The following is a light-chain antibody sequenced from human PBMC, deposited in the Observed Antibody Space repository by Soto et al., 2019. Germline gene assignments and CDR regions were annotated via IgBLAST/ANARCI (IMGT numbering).Light chain of an antibody. J-gene: IGLJ1*01. V-gene: IGLV4-69*01. CDR3: QTWGTDVVV. CDR1: SGHSNYA. CDR2: LKSDGTH. Sequence: QAVVTQSPSASASLGASVTLTCTLTSGHSNYAVAWHQQQPQKGPRYLMKLKSDGTHKKGDGIPDRFSGSSSGSVRYLTISSLQSDDEGDYYCQTWGTDVVVFGGGTKVTVL.